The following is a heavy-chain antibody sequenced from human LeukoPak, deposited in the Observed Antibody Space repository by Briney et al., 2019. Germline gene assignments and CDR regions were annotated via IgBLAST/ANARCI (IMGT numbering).Heavy chain of an antibody. CDR1: GGSIGSYY. V-gene: IGHV4-59*01. CDR2: IYYSGST. Sequence: SETLSLTCTVSGGSIGSYYWSWIRQPPGKGLEWIGYIYYSGSTNYNPSLKSRVTISVDTSKSQFSLKLSSVTAADTAVYYCARSRGGIPYYYYMDVWGKGTTVTVSS. J-gene: IGHJ6*03. CDR3: ARSRGGIPYYYYMDV. D-gene: IGHD3-16*01.